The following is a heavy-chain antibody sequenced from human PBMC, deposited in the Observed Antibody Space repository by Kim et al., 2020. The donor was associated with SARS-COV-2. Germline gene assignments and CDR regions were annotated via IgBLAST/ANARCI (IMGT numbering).Heavy chain of an antibody. CDR3: ARDVGENRYFDWLSYGMDV. CDR1: GGSISSGGYY. CDR2: IYYSGST. D-gene: IGHD3-9*01. J-gene: IGHJ6*02. Sequence: SETPSLTCTVSGGSISSGGYYWSWIRQHPGKGLEWIGYIYYSGSTYYNPSLKSRVTISVDTSKNQFSLKLSSVTAADTAVYYCARDVGENRYFDWLSYGMDVWGQGTTVTVSS. V-gene: IGHV4-31*03.